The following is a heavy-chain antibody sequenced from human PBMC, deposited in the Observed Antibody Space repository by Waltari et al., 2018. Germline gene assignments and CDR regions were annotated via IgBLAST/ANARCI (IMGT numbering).Heavy chain of an antibody. CDR3: ARSSAGMPRWLGDY. CDR2: VYYSGTT. V-gene: IGHV4-39*01. CDR1: GDSISSSNYY. J-gene: IGHJ4*02. D-gene: IGHD5-12*01. Sequence: QLQLQESGPGLVKPSETLSLSCSVSGDSISSSNYYWGWIRQPPGKGLEWIASVYYSGTTYSNPSLKSLVTISADTSRNQFYLRLTSVTATDTAVYYCARSSAGMPRWLGDYWGQGILVTVSS.